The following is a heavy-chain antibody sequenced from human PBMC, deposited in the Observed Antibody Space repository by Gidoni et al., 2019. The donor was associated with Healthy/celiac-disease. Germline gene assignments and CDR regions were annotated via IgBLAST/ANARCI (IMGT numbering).Heavy chain of an antibody. V-gene: IGHV4-34*01. Sequence: QVQLQQWGAGLLKPSETLSLTCAVYGGSFRGYYWSWIRQPPGKGLEWIGEINHSGSTNYNPSLKSRVPISVDTSTNQFSLKLSSVTAADTAVYYCARGNTMVRGVIRGYYYYYGMDVWGQGTTVTVSS. J-gene: IGHJ6*02. D-gene: IGHD3-10*01. CDR3: ARGNTMVRGVIRGYYYYYGMDV. CDR2: INHSGST. CDR1: GGSFRGYY.